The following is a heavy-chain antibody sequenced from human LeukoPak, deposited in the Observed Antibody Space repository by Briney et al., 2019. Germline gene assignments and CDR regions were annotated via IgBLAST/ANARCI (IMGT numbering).Heavy chain of an antibody. Sequence: GGSLRLSCAASGFIVSAYYMSWVRQAPGKGPEWVSTFGRSGSDTYYSDSVKGRFTIFRDNSKNTLYLQMNSLRDEDTAVYYCAKGSLGSWYYFDYWGQGTLVTVSS. CDR1: GFIVSAYY. CDR3: AKGSLGSWYYFDY. D-gene: IGHD6-13*01. V-gene: IGHV3-23*01. J-gene: IGHJ4*02. CDR2: FGRSGSDT.